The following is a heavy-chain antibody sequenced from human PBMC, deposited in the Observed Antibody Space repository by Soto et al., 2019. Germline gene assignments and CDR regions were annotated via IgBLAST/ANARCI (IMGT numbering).Heavy chain of an antibody. Sequence: GGSLRLSCAASGFTVSSNYMSWVRQAPGEGLEWVSVIYSGGSTYYADSVKGRFTISRDNSKNTLYLQMNSLRAEDTAVYYCARDFSGYDAFDIWGQGTMVTVSS. J-gene: IGHJ3*02. D-gene: IGHD5-12*01. V-gene: IGHV3-53*01. CDR1: GFTVSSNY. CDR2: IYSGGST. CDR3: ARDFSGYDAFDI.